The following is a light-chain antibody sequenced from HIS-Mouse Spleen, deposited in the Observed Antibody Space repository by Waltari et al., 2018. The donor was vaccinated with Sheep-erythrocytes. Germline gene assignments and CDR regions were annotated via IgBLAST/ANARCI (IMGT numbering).Light chain of an antibody. CDR1: QGISSY. J-gene: IGKJ4*01. Sequence: DIQLTQSPSFLSASVGDRVTITCRASQGISSYLAWYQQKPGKAPKLLIYAASTLQSGVPSRFSVTGSGTEFTLTIVSLQPEDFATYYCQQLNSYPLTFGGGTKVEIK. CDR3: QQLNSYPLT. V-gene: IGKV1-9*01. CDR2: AAS.